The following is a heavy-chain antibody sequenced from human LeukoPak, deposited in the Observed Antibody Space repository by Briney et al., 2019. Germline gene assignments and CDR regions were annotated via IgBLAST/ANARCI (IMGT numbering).Heavy chain of an antibody. CDR3: ARASGSLGYYYYYGMDV. V-gene: IGHV3-53*01. CDR1: GFTFSTFT. J-gene: IGHJ6*02. D-gene: IGHD3-22*01. Sequence: TGGSLRLSCVGSGFTFSTFTMNWIRQAPGKGLEWVSVIYSGGSTYYADSVKGRFTISRDNSKNTLYLQMNSLRAEDTAVYYCARASGSLGYYYYYGMDVWGQGTTVTVSS. CDR2: IYSGGST.